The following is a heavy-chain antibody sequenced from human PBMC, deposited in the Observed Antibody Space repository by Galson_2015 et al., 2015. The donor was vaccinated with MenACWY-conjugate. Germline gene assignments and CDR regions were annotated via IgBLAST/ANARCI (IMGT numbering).Heavy chain of an antibody. V-gene: IGHV3-7*03. CDR2: IKQDGSEK. Sequence: SLRLSCAASGFTFSSYWMSWVRQAPGKGLEWVANIKQDGSEKYYVDSVKGRFTISRDNAKNSLYLQMNSLRAEDTAVYYCARDPNYYGSGSNSWGDYGMDVWGQGTTVTVSS. J-gene: IGHJ6*02. CDR1: GFTFSSYW. CDR3: ARDPNYYGSGSNSWGDYGMDV. D-gene: IGHD3-10*01.